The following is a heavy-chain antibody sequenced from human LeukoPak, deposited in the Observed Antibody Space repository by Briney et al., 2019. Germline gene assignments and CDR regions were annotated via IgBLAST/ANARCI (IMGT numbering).Heavy chain of an antibody. Sequence: PSETLSLTCAVYGGSFSGYYWSWIRQPPGKGLEWIGEINHSGSTNYNPSLKSRVTISVDTSKNQFSLKLSSVTAADTAVYYCARVGWELKKQGFFDYWGQGTLVTVSS. CDR3: ARVGWELKKQGFFDY. V-gene: IGHV4-34*01. CDR1: GGSFSGYY. D-gene: IGHD1-26*01. CDR2: INHSGST. J-gene: IGHJ4*02.